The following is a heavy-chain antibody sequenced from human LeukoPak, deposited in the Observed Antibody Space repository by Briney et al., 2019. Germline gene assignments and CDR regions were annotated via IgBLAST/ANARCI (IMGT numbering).Heavy chain of an antibody. CDR1: GGSISRSTNY. Sequence: PSETLSLTCTVSGGSISRSTNYWGWIRQPPGKGLEWIGSVYYSGSTYYNPSLKSRVTISVDASKNQFSLKVSSVTAADTAVYYCARQYSSSSYFDYWGQGTLVTVSS. D-gene: IGHD6-6*01. CDR3: ARQYSSSSYFDY. J-gene: IGHJ4*02. V-gene: IGHV4-39*01. CDR2: VYYSGST.